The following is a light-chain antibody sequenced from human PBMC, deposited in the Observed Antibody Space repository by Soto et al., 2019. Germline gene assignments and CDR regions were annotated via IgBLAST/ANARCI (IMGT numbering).Light chain of an antibody. CDR3: CSYADSSTYVI. J-gene: IGLJ2*01. Sequence: QSVLTQTASVSGSPGQSITISCTETSSDVGSYNLVSWYQQHPGKAPKLMIYEGSKRPSGVSNRFSGSKSGNTASLTISGLQAEDEADYYCCSYADSSTYVIFGGGTKLTVL. V-gene: IGLV2-23*01. CDR2: EGS. CDR1: SSDVGSYNL.